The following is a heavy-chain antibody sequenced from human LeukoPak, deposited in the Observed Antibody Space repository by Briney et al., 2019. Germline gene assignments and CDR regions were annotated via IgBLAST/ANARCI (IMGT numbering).Heavy chain of an antibody. Sequence: PGGSLRLSCAASAFTFEDYSMHWVRQVPGKGLEWISLINWDGSDTDYADSVKGRFTISRDNSKNSFYLQMSSLKTEDTAMYYCAKEMEDGLGDGLDIWGQGTMVTVSS. V-gene: IGHV3-43*01. D-gene: IGHD3/OR15-3a*01. CDR3: AKEMEDGLGDGLDI. J-gene: IGHJ3*02. CDR1: AFTFEDYS. CDR2: INWDGSDT.